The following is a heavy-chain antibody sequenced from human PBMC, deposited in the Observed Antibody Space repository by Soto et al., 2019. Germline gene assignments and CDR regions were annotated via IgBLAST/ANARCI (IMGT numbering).Heavy chain of an antibody. V-gene: IGHV1-2*04. J-gene: IGHJ4*02. CDR1: GYTFTGYY. Sequence: QVQLVQSGAEVKKPGASVKVSCKASGYTFTGYYMHWVRQAPGQGLEWMGWINPNSGGTNYAQKFQGWVTMTRDTSISTAYMGLSRLRSDDTAVYYCARGRGGYCSGGSCYSDYYFDYWGQGTLVTVSS. D-gene: IGHD2-15*01. CDR3: ARGRGGYCSGGSCYSDYYFDY. CDR2: INPNSGGT.